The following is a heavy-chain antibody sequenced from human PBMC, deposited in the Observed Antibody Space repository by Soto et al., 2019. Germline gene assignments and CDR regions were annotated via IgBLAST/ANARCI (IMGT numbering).Heavy chain of an antibody. D-gene: IGHD6-6*01. V-gene: IGHV4-39*01. CDR3: ARHSSIAARPVFDY. CDR2: IYYSGST. CDR1: GGSISSSSYY. Sequence: SETLSLTCTVSGGSISSSSYYWGWIRQPPGKGLEWIGSIYYSGSTYYNPSLKSRVTISVDTSKNQFSLKLSSVTAADTAVYYCARHSSIAARPVFDYWGQGTLVTVSS. J-gene: IGHJ4*02.